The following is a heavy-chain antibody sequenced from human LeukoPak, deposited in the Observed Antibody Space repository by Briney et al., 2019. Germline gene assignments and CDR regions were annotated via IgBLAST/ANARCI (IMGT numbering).Heavy chain of an antibody. D-gene: IGHD1-26*01. Sequence: GGSLRLSCAASGFTFSSYGMTWVRQAPGKGLEWVSYISSSSSTIYYADSVKGRFTISRDNAKNSLYLQMNSLRAEDTALYYCASGGIYYGAAFDFWGQGSLVTVSA. CDR2: ISSSSSTI. CDR3: ASGGIYYGAAFDF. V-gene: IGHV3-48*04. J-gene: IGHJ4*02. CDR1: GFTFSSYG.